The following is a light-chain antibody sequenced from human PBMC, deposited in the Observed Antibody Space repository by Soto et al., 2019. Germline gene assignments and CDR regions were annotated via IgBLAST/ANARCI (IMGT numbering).Light chain of an antibody. CDR3: GTWDNSLSAWV. Sequence: QSVLAQAPSVSAAAGQKVTISCSGSNSDIGNDYVSWYQQFPGTAPRLLIYDNYKRPSGIPDRFSASKSGTSATLDITGLQTGDEADDYCGTWDNSLSAWVFGTGTKLTVL. CDR2: DNY. CDR1: NSDIGNDY. J-gene: IGLJ1*01. V-gene: IGLV1-51*01.